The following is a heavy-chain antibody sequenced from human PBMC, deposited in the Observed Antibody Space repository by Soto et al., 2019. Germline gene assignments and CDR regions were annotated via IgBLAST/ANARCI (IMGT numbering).Heavy chain of an antibody. CDR3: ARPRAVWFAP. V-gene: IGHV4-39*01. J-gene: IGHJ5*02. CDR2: IYYSGST. CDR1: GGSISSSSYY. Sequence: QLQLQESGPGLVKPSETLSLTCTVSGGSISSSSYYWGWIRQPPGKGLEWIGSIYYSGSTYYNPSLKRRVTIPEDTPKNRSPRRLGFGTAPDTAVYYCARPRAVWFAPWAQGTWATVSS. D-gene: IGHD6-19*01.